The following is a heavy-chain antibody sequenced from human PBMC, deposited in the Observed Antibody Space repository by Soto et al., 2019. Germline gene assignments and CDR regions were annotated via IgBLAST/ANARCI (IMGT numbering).Heavy chain of an antibody. J-gene: IGHJ3*02. CDR3: ARRGYYYDSSGYPGDDAFDI. CDR2: IYPGGSDT. V-gene: IGHV5-51*01. D-gene: IGHD3-22*01. CDR1: GYSFTSYW. Sequence: GESLKISCKGSGYSFTSYWIGWVRQMPGKGLEWMGIIYPGGSDTRYSPSFQGQVTISADKSISTAYLQWSSLKASDTAMYYCARRGYYYDSSGYPGDDAFDIWGQGTMVTVS.